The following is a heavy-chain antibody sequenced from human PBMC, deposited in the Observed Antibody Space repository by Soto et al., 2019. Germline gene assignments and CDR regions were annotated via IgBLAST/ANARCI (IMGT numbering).Heavy chain of an antibody. CDR3: ARGQFHHVSNYYYALDV. CDR1: GGTFSSYD. Sequence: QVQLVQSGAKVKKPGSSVKVSCKASGGTFSSYDISWVRQAPGPGLEWMGGFIPMFNRPHSARKFQGRVTITADESTSTAYMDLSSLRSEDTAVYYCARGQFHHVSNYYYALDVWGQGTTVTVSS. CDR2: FIPMFNRP. V-gene: IGHV1-69*01. J-gene: IGHJ6*02.